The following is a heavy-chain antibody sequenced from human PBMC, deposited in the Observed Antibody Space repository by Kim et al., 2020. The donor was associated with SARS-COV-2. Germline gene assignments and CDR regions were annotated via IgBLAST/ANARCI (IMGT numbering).Heavy chain of an antibody. CDR3: ASHPDYYDSSGYHDY. V-gene: IGHV1-69*13. Sequence: SVKVSCKASGGTFSSYAISWVRQAPGQGLEWMGGIIPIFGTANYAQKFQGRVTITADESTSTAYMELSSLRSEDTAVYYCASHPDYYDSSGYHDYWGQGTLVTVSS. J-gene: IGHJ4*02. D-gene: IGHD3-22*01. CDR1: GGTFSSYA. CDR2: IIPIFGTA.